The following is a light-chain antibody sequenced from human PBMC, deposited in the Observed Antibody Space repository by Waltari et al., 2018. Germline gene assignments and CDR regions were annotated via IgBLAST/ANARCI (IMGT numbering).Light chain of an antibody. J-gene: IGLJ2*01. CDR3: HAWDTNTAV. V-gene: IGLV3-1*01. CDR2: EDY. Sequence: SYELSQTPSVSVSPGQTATITCSGASLGKKYVSSYQQKAGQAPVRVIYEDYKRPSGIPERFSGSSSGNTATLTISGTQAMDEADYYCHAWDTNTAVFGGGTKVTVL. CDR1: SLGKKY.